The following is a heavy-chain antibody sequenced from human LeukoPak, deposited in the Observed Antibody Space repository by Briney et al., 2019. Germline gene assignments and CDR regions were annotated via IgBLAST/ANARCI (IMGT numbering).Heavy chain of an antibody. CDR2: IYPGDSDT. V-gene: IGHV5-51*01. CDR1: GYCFTSYW. D-gene: IGHD4-17*01. CDR3: ARQPTVTTNSDY. Sequence: GEPLKISCTGCGYCFTSYWIGWGRQMPGKGLERMGIIYPGDSDTKYSPSFPGQVTISADKSISTAHLQWSSLKASDTAMYYCARQPTVTTNSDYWGQGTLVTVSS. J-gene: IGHJ4*02.